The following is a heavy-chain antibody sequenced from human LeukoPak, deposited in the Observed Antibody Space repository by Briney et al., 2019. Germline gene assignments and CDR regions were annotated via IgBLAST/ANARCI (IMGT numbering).Heavy chain of an antibody. CDR1: GFTFSSYS. CDR3: ARDYVTYSSGCPDY. D-gene: IGHD6-19*01. J-gene: IGHJ4*02. V-gene: IGHV3-21*01. CDR2: ISSSSSYI. Sequence: GGSLRLSCAASGFTFSSYSMNWVRQAPGKGLEWVSSISSSSSYIYYADSVEGRFAISRDNSKNTLSLQMNSLRPEDTAVYYCARDYVTYSSGCPDYWGQGTQVTVSS.